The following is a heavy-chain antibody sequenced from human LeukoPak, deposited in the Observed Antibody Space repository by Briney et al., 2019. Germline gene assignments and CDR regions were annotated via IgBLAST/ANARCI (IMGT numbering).Heavy chain of an antibody. D-gene: IGHD3-10*01. CDR1: GFTFRSYW. J-gene: IGHJ4*02. V-gene: IGHV3-7*01. CDR3: ARELWPGDY. CDR2: IKQDGSEE. Sequence: GGSLRLSCAASGFTFRSYWMGWVRQAPGKGLEWVADIKQDGSEENYVDSVKGRFNISRDNARNSLYLQMSSLRVEDTAVYYCARELWPGDYWGQGILVTVSS.